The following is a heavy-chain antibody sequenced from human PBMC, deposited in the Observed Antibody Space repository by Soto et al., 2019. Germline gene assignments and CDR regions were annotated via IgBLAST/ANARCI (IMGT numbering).Heavy chain of an antibody. J-gene: IGHJ6*03. V-gene: IGHV4-59*01. CDR2: IYYSGST. D-gene: IGHD5-12*01. CDR1: GGSISSYY. CDR3: ARVGGYELRYYMDV. Sequence: SETLSLTCTVSGGSISSYYWSWIRQPPGKGLEWIGYIYYSGSTNYNPSLKSRVTISVDTSKNQFSLKLSSVTAADTAVYYCARVGGYELRYYMDVWGKGSKVTVSS.